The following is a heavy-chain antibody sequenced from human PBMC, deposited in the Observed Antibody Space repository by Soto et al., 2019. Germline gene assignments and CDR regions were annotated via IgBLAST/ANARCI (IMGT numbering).Heavy chain of an antibody. J-gene: IGHJ4*02. Sequence: PGGSLRLSCAASGFTFSSYSMNWVRQAPGKGLEWVSYISSSSSTIYYADSVKGRFTISRDNAKNSLYLQMNSLRAEDTAVYYCARDSSQHLKGYDILTGYSLFDYWGQGTLVTVSS. CDR2: ISSSSSTI. CDR3: ARDSSQHLKGYDILTGYSLFDY. CDR1: GFTFSSYS. V-gene: IGHV3-48*01. D-gene: IGHD3-9*01.